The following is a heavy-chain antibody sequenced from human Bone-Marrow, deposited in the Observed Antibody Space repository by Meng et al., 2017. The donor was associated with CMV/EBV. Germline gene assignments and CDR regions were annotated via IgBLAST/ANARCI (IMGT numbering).Heavy chain of an antibody. CDR3: AAGGGFDF. D-gene: IGHD3-16*01. CDR1: GFTFSSYS. CDR2: ISGSAYTR. J-gene: IGHJ4*02. Sequence: GESLKISCAASGFTFSSYSMNWVRQAPGKGLEWVAYISGSAYTRLYSDSVKGRFTISRDNAKTLVHLQMNSLRAEDTATYYCAAGGGFDFWGQGALVTVSS. V-gene: IGHV3-48*04.